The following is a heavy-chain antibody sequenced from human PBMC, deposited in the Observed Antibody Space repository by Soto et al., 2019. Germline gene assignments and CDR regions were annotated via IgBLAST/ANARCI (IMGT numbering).Heavy chain of an antibody. V-gene: IGHV4-30-4*01. CDR3: ARVEVRGSYCMYD. J-gene: IGHJ4*02. CDR1: GGSISSGDYY. CDR2: IYYSGST. D-gene: IGHD2-15*01. Sequence: PSETLSLTCTVSGGSISSGDYYWSWIRQPPGKGLEWIGYIYYSGSTYYNPSLKSRVSISVDTSKNQFSLKLSSVTAADTAVYYCARVEVRGSYCMYDWGQGSLVPVAS.